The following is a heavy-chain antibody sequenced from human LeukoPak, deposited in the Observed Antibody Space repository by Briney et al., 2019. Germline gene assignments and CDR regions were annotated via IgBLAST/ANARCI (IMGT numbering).Heavy chain of an antibody. J-gene: IGHJ3*02. CDR2: ISAGGSSI. CDR3: ARVSAAGTAFDI. V-gene: IGHV3-23*01. Sequence: GGSLRLSCAASGFSFSSYAMSWVRQAPGKGPEWVSIISAGGSSIDYTNSVKGRFTISRDNFKNTLYLQMNSLRAEDTAVYYCARVSAAGTAFDIWGQGTMVTVSS. CDR1: GFSFSSYA. D-gene: IGHD6-13*01.